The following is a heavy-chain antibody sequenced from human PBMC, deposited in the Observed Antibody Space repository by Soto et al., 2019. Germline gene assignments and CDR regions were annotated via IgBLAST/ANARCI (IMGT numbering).Heavy chain of an antibody. D-gene: IGHD3-3*01. Sequence: GGSLRLSCAASGFTFSSYGMHWVRQAPGKGLEWVAVISYDGSNKYYADSVKGRFTISRDNSKNTLYLQMNSLRAEDTAVYYCAKDDYDFWSGYYTEASYYGMDVWGQGTTVTVSS. CDR1: GFTFSSYG. J-gene: IGHJ6*02. CDR2: ISYDGSNK. V-gene: IGHV3-30*18. CDR3: AKDDYDFWSGYYTEASYYGMDV.